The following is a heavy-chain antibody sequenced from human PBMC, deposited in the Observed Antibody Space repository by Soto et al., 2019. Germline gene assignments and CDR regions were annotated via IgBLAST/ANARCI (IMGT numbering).Heavy chain of an antibody. D-gene: IGHD3-10*01. CDR2: IYYSGST. CDR3: ARHPLGYYYGSGSHRRIWFDP. CDR1: GGSISSYY. J-gene: IGHJ5*02. V-gene: IGHV4-59*08. Sequence: TSETLSLTCTVSGGSISSYYWSWIRQPPGKGLEWIGYIYYSGSTNYNPSLKSRVTISVDTSKNQFSLKLSSVTAADTAVYYCARHPLGYYYGSGSHRRIWFDPWGQGTLVTV.